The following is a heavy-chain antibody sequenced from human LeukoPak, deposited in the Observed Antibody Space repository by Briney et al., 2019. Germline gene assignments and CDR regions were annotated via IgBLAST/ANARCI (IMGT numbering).Heavy chain of an antibody. CDR2: INWNGGST. D-gene: IGHD3-9*01. V-gene: IGHV3-20*04. J-gene: IGHJ4*02. Sequence: PGGSLRLSCAASGFTFDDYGMSWVRQAPGKGLEWVSGINWNGGSTGYADSVKGRFTISRDNAKNSLYLQMNSLRAEDTAVYYCAREWDYDILTGPQPFFDYWGQGTLVTVSS. CDR3: AREWDYDILTGPQPFFDY. CDR1: GFTFDDYG.